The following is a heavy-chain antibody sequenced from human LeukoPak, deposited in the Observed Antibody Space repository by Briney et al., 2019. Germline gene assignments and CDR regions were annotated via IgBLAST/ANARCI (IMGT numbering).Heavy chain of an antibody. V-gene: IGHV3-48*02. D-gene: IGHD6-13*01. J-gene: IGHJ4*02. CDR3: ATLQTDSSSWYFDY. CDR1: GFDFSSYS. CDR2: ISHSSSTI. Sequence: GGSLRLSCAASGFDFSSYSMNWVRQAPGKGLEWVSYISHSSSTIYYADSVKGRFTISRDNAKNSLYLQVNSLRDEDTAVYYCATLQTDSSSWYFDYWGQGTLVTVSS.